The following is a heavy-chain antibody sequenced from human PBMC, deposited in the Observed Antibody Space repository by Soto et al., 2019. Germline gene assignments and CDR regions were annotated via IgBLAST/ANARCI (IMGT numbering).Heavy chain of an antibody. Sequence: PSETLSLTCTVSGGSISSSDYYWGWIRQPPGRGLEWIGSMYYSGSTYYNPSLESRVTISIDTSKNQSSLKLSSVTAADTAVYYCARHNYGVDVWGQGTTVTVSS. V-gene: IGHV4-39*01. CDR3: ARHNYGVDV. CDR2: MYYSGST. J-gene: IGHJ6*02. CDR1: GGSISSSDYY.